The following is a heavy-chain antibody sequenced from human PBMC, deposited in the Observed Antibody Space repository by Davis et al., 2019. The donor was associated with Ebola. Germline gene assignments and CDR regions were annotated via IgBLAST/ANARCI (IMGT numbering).Heavy chain of an antibody. V-gene: IGHV4-59*12. CDR1: GGSISSYY. J-gene: IGHJ2*01. Sequence: MPSETLSLTCTVSGGSISSYYWSWIRQPPGKGLEWIGYIYYSGSTNYNPSLKSRVTISVDRSKNQFSLKLSSVTAADTAVYYCARDQRYFDLWGRGTLVTVSS. CDR3: ARDQRYFDL. CDR2: IYYSGST.